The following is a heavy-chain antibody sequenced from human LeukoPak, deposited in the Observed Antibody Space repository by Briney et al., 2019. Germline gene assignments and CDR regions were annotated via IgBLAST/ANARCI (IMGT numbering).Heavy chain of an antibody. Sequence: GSSVKVSCKASGGTFSSYAISWVRQAPGQGLEWMGRIIPIFGTANYAQKFQSRVTITTDESTSTAYMELSSLRSEDTAVYYGARNSGLGYSSSFGDYWGQGTLVTVSS. CDR2: IIPIFGTA. D-gene: IGHD6-13*01. J-gene: IGHJ4*02. CDR1: GGTFSSYA. V-gene: IGHV1-69*05. CDR3: ARNSGLGYSSSFGDY.